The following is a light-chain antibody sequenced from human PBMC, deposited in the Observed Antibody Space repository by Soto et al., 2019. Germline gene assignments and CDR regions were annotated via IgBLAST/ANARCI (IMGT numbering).Light chain of an antibody. Sequence: QSALTQPASVSGSPGQSITISCTGTSSDLGDYNSVSWYQHHPDKAPKLMIYNVNYRPSGFSNRFSGYKAGNTASLTISVLQAEDEADYYCSSYTSSDTWVFGGGTKLTVL. V-gene: IGLV2-14*03. CDR3: SSYTSSDTWV. CDR1: SSDLGDYNS. J-gene: IGLJ3*02. CDR2: NVN.